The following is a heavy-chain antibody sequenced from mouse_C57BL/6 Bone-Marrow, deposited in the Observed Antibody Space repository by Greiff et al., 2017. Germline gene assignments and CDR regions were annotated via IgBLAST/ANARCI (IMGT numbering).Heavy chain of an antibody. CDR1: GYTFTDYE. CDR2: IDPETGGT. D-gene: IGHD1-1*01. CDR3: TRDYYGSRVYYYDMDY. J-gene: IGHJ4*01. Sequence: VQLQQSGAELVRPGASVTLSCTASGYTFTDYEMHWVKQTPVHGLEWIGAIDPETGGTAYNQQFKGTAILTADKSSSTAYVELRSLTSEDSAVYYCTRDYYGSRVYYYDMDYWGQGTSVTVSS. V-gene: IGHV1-15*01.